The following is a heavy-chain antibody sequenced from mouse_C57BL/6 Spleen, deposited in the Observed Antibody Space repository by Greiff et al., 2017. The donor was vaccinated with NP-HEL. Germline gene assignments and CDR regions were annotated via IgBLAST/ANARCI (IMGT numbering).Heavy chain of an antibody. CDR3: ARARSTRITSYAMDY. V-gene: IGHV5-4*01. J-gene: IGHJ4*01. D-gene: IGHD2-4*01. Sequence: EVHLVESGGGLVKPGGSLKLSCAASGFTFSSYAMSWVRQTPEKRLEWVATISDGGSYTYYPDNVKGRFTISRDNAKNNLYLQMSHLKSEDTAMYYCARARSTRITSYAMDYWGQGTSVTVSS. CDR2: ISDGGSYT. CDR1: GFTFSSYA.